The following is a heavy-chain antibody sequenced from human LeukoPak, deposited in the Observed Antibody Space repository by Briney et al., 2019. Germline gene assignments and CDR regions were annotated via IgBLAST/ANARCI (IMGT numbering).Heavy chain of an antibody. CDR3: ARTPYGDYILDYYYYMDV. CDR2: ISYDGSNK. CDR1: GFTFSSYA. D-gene: IGHD4-17*01. V-gene: IGHV3-30*04. Sequence: PGGSLRLSCAASGFTFSSYAMHWVRQAPGKGLEWVAVISYDGSNKYYADSVKGRFTISRDNSKNTLFLQMNSLRAEDTAVYHCARTPYGDYILDYYYYMDVWGEGTTVT. J-gene: IGHJ6*03.